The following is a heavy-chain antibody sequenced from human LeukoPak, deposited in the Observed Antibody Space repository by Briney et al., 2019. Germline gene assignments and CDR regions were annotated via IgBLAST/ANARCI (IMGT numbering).Heavy chain of an antibody. D-gene: IGHD6-13*01. J-gene: IGHJ4*02. CDR3: AKEGDISSSWYLSNYFDY. CDR2: ISYDGSNT. Sequence: QPGGPLRLSCAASGFTLRDYGMPWGRQAPGKGLGRLAIISYDGSNTYYEATVKGRFTSSRYNSKNTLYLQMDSLRAEDTAVYYCAKEGDISSSWYLSNYFDYWGQGTLVTVSS. CDR1: GFTLRDYG. V-gene: IGHV3-30*18.